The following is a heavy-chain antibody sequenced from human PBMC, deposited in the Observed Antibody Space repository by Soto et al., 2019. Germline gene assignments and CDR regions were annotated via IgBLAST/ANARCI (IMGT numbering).Heavy chain of an antibody. CDR3: ARGRLRWFGELGWFDP. D-gene: IGHD3-10*01. CDR2: INHSGST. J-gene: IGHJ5*02. CDR1: GGSFSGYY. Sequence: SETLSLTCAVYGGSFSGYYWSWIRQPPWKGLEWIGEINHSGSTNYNPSLKSRVTISVDTSKNQFSLKLSSVTAADTAVYYCARGRLRWFGELGWFDPWGQGTLVTVSS. V-gene: IGHV4-34*01.